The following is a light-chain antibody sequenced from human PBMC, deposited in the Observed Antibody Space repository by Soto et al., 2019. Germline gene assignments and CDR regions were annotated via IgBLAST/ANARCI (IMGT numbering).Light chain of an antibody. CDR1: SSDVGGYNY. V-gene: IGLV2-14*03. CDR2: DVF. CDR3: SSYTTSNTRQIV. Sequence: QSALTQPPSVSGSPGQSVTISCTGTSSDVGGYNYVSWYQQHPGKAPKVMIYDVFKRPSGVSNRFSGSKSGNTASLTISGLQPEDEADYYCSSYTTSNTRQIVFGTGTKVTVL. J-gene: IGLJ1*01.